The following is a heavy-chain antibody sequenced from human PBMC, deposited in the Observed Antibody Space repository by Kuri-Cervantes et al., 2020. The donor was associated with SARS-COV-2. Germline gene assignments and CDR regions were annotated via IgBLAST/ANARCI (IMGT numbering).Heavy chain of an antibody. J-gene: IGHJ3*02. D-gene: IGHD1-26*01. CDR1: GGSISSYY. Sequence: SETLSLTCTVSGGSISSYYWSWIRQPPGKGLEWIGYIYYSGSTNYNPSLKSRVTISVDTSKNQFSLKLSSVTAADTAVYYCARSPGVGATFDIWGQGTMVTVSS. CDR3: ARSPGVGATFDI. V-gene: IGHV4-59*01. CDR2: IYYSGST.